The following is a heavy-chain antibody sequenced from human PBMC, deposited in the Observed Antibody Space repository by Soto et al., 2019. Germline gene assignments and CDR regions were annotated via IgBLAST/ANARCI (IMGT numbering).Heavy chain of an antibody. CDR2: IDKVGTDS. J-gene: IGHJ6*03. V-gene: IGHV3-74*01. CDR3: ARAWFGPDV. D-gene: IGHD3-10*01. Sequence: EVQLVESGGGLVQPGGSLRLSCAASEFTFSGRSVHWVRQAPGKGLVWVSGIDKVGTDSTYADSVKGRFTSSRDNAKHTVYLQMYSPRVEDTAVYYCARAWFGPDVWGKGTTVTVSS. CDR1: EFTFSGRS.